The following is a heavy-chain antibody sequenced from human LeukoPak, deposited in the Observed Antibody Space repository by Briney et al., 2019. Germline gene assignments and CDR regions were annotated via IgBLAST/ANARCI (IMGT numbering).Heavy chain of an antibody. CDR2: IYTSGST. Sequence: SETLSLTCTVSGGSISSGSYYWSWIRQPAGKGLEWIGRIYTSGSTNYNPSLKSRVTISVDTSKNQFSLKLSSVTAADTAVYYCARDPYYGGNPYYYYYMDVWGKGTTVTISS. CDR3: ARDPYYGGNPYYYYYMDV. J-gene: IGHJ6*03. CDR1: GGSISSGSYY. D-gene: IGHD4-23*01. V-gene: IGHV4-61*02.